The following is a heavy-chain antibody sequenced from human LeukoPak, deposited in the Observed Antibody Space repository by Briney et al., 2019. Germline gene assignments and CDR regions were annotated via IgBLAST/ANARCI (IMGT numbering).Heavy chain of an antibody. CDR3: TKGLWAGVSAAWD. D-gene: IGHD3-10*01. J-gene: IGHJ4*02. V-gene: IGHV3-66*01. Sequence: GGSLRLSCAASGFTVSSNYMSWVRQAPGKGLEWVSGIYTGGDTYYADSVKDRFTISRDNSKNTLYLQMNSLRAEDTAVYYCTKGLWAGVSAAWDWGQGTLVTVPS. CDR2: IYTGGDT. CDR1: GFTVSSNY.